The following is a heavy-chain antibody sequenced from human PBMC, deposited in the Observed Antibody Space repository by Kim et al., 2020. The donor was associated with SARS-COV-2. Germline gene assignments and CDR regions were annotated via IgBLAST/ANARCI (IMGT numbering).Heavy chain of an antibody. Sequence: GGSLRLSCAASGFTFSSYGMHWVRQAPGKGLEWVAVIWYDGSNKYYADSVKGRFTISRDNSKNTLYLQMNSLRAEDTAVYYCAKDGRWNDVPVGFDYWGQGTLVTVSS. CDR3: AKDGRWNDVPVGFDY. CDR2: IWYDGSNK. CDR1: GFTFSSYG. J-gene: IGHJ4*02. D-gene: IGHD1-1*01. V-gene: IGHV3-33*06.